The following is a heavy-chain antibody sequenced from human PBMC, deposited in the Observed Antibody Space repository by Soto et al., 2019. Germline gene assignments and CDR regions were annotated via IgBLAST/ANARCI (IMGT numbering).Heavy chain of an antibody. CDR2: IDPIDSYT. CDR1: GYNFASYW. V-gene: IGHV5-10-1*01. CDR3: ARRYCSSASCPRNYYGMDV. Sequence: GESLKISCQGSGYNFASYWISWVRQMPGKGLEWMGRIDPIDSYTNYSPSFQGHVTISADKSISTAYLQWSSLRASDTAMYYCARRYCSSASCPRNYYGMDVWGQGTTVTVSS. J-gene: IGHJ6*02. D-gene: IGHD2-2*01.